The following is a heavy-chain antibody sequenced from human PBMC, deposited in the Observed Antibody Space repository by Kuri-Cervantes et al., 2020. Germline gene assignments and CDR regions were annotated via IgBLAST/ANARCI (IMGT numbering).Heavy chain of an antibody. Sequence: SETLSLTCTVSGGSINGHFWSWIRQPPGKGLEWIGYVYSNGDTKYSPSLKSRVTISVDTSKNQFSLKLSSVTAADTAVYYCARHYYYGSGSYRPVFSVYYFDYWGQGTLVTVSS. V-gene: IGHV4-59*08. CDR3: ARHYYYGSGSYRPVFSVYYFDY. CDR2: VYSNGDT. CDR1: GGSINGHF. J-gene: IGHJ4*02. D-gene: IGHD3-10*01.